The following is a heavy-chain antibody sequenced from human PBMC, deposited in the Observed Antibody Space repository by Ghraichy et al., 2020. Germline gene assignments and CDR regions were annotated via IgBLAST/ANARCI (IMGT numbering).Heavy chain of an antibody. CDR2: ISNSSSYI. Sequence: LSLTCAASGFIFSDCSRNWVRQAPGKGLEWVSSISNSSSYIFYADSVKGRFTVSRDNAKNSLYLQMNSLRAEDTAVYYCVLCSGGSCAQGPTGHDYWGQGTLVTVSS. J-gene: IGHJ4*02. D-gene: IGHD2-15*01. CDR1: GFIFSDCS. V-gene: IGHV3-21*01. CDR3: VLCSGGSCAQGPTGHDY.